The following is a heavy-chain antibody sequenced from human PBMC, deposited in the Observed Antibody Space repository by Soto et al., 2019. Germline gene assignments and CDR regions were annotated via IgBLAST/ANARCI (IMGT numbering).Heavy chain of an antibody. CDR1: GDTFLISA. CDR3: ATALGGSAPVDD. Sequence: QVQLAQSGAAVRKPGSSVKVSCKASGDTFLISAVTWLRQVPGQGLEWVGGLVPLFGGSQYGPKFEGRVTFSADESTRTAYMELNHLISDDTAVYYCATALGGSAPVDDWGQGTLVTVSS. CDR2: LVPLFGGS. D-gene: IGHD3-16*01. V-gene: IGHV1-69*01. J-gene: IGHJ4*02.